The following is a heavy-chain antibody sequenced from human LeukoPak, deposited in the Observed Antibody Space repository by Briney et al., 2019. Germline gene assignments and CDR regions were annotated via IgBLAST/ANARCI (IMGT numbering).Heavy chain of an antibody. CDR2: ISAYNGNT. D-gene: IGHD6-19*01. CDR1: GYTFTSYG. Sequence: GGSVKVSCKASGYTFTSYGISWVRQAPGQGLEWMGWISAYNGNTNYAQKLQGRVSMTTDTSTSSAYMELRSLRSDDTAVYYCARDRGSGWFVYWGQGTLVTVSS. V-gene: IGHV1-18*01. J-gene: IGHJ4*02. CDR3: ARDRGSGWFVY.